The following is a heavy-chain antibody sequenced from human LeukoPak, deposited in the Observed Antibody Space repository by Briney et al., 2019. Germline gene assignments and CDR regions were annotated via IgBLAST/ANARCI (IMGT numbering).Heavy chain of an antibody. CDR1: GYTFTSNY. CDR3: ARDRSGYYFDY. Sequence: GASVKVSCKAFGYTFTSNYMHWVRQAPGQGPEWMGVISPSGGSTTYAQNFQGRVSMTRDTSTSTVYMELSSLRSEDTAVYYCARDRSGYYFDYWGQGTLVTVSS. V-gene: IGHV1-46*01. CDR2: ISPSGGST. D-gene: IGHD3-22*01. J-gene: IGHJ4*02.